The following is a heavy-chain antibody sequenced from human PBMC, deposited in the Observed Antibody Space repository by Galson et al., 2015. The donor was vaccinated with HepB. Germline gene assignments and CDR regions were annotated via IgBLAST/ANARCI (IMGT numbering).Heavy chain of an antibody. Sequence: SLRLSCAASGFTFSSYSMNWVRQAPGKGLEWVSSISSSSSYIYYADSVKGRFTISRDNAKNSLYLQMNSLRAEDAAVYYCARDGGGYDFSDYWGQGTLVTVSS. CDR2: ISSSSSYI. CDR3: ARDGGGYDFSDY. CDR1: GFTFSSYS. J-gene: IGHJ4*02. V-gene: IGHV3-21*01. D-gene: IGHD5-12*01.